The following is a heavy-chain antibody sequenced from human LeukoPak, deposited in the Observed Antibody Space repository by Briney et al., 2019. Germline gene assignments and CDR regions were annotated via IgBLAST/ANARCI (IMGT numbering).Heavy chain of an antibody. CDR2: IYYSGST. Sequence: SETLSLTCTVSGGSISSYYWSWIRQPPGKGLEWIGYIYYSGSTNYNPSLKSRVTISVDTSKNQFSLKLSSVTAADTAVYYCARRYCSGGSCTVDYWGLGTLVTVSS. J-gene: IGHJ4*02. CDR3: ARRYCSGGSCTVDY. D-gene: IGHD2-15*01. CDR1: GGSISSYY. V-gene: IGHV4-59*08.